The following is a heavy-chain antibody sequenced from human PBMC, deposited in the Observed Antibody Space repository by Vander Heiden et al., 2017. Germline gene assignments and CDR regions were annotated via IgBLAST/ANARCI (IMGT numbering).Heavy chain of an antibody. Sequence: QPQLQESGPRPVKPLEDLSPPCTASGVSIISTSYYCAWIRQPPGKGLEWIGSISYTGSTYYNPSLKSRVTIPVDTSKGQFSLKLSSVTAADTAVYYCARHVISSNYDNTLTPFDYWGQGTLVTVSS. V-gene: IGHV4-39*01. CDR3: ARHVISSNYDNTLTPFDY. CDR1: GVSIISTSYY. CDR2: ISYTGST. D-gene: IGHD4-4*01. J-gene: IGHJ4*02.